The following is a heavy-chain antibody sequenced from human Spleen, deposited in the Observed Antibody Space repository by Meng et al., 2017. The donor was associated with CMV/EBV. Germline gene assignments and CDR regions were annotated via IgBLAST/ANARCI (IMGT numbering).Heavy chain of an antibody. CDR2: IEYSGST. D-gene: IGHD2-15*01. CDR1: GGSMSSGGYC. V-gene: IGHV4-31*02. Sequence: SGTGAGGSMSSGGYCWRWIRQHAGKGLGWIGDIEYSGSTYYNPALKSRVTISVDTSKNQFSLKLSSVTAAETAVYYCARAAAFDYWGQGTLVTVSS. CDR3: ARAAAFDY. J-gene: IGHJ4*02.